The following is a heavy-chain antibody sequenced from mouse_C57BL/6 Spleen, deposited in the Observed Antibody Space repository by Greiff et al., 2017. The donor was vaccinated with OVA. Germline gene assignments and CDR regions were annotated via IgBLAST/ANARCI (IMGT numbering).Heavy chain of an antibody. CDR2: IHPGSGST. CDR3: ARLGCGNYGYFDG. V-gene: IGHV1-55*01. J-gene: IGHJ1*03. D-gene: IGHD1-1*02. Sequence: VQLQQSGAELVKPGASVKMSCKASGYTFTSYWITWVKQRPGQGLEWIGDIHPGSGSTNYNEKFKSKATLTVDTSSSTAYMQLSSLTSEVSAVYNCARLGCGNYGYFDGWGTGPTVTVSS. CDR1: GYTFTSYW.